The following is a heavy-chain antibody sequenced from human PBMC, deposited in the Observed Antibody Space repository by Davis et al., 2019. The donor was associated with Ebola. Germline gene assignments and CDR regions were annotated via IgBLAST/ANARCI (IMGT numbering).Heavy chain of an antibody. D-gene: IGHD6-13*01. CDR3: ARAGIAAAGYYLDY. J-gene: IGHJ4*02. Sequence: AASVKVSCKASVYTFTSYYMHWARQPPGQGLEWMGIINPSGGSKSYAQKFHGRVTMTRDTSTSTVYLELCSLRSEDTAVYYCARAGIAAAGYYLDYWGQGTLVTVSS. CDR2: INPSGGSK. CDR1: VYTFTSYY. V-gene: IGHV1-46*01.